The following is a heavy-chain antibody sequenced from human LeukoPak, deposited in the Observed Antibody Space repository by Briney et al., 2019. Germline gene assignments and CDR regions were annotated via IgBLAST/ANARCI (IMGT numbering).Heavy chain of an antibody. V-gene: IGHV3-30*18. Sequence: GRSLRLSCEASGLTFSYYSMHWVRQAPGKGLQWVAVISYDGNYKYYADSVKGRFTISRDDSKNTMYLQMNSLRTDDTAVYYCAKVGIGAGIDSWGQGTLGTVSS. CDR2: ISYDGNYK. D-gene: IGHD1-26*01. CDR3: AKVGIGAGIDS. J-gene: IGHJ4*02. CDR1: GLTFSYYS.